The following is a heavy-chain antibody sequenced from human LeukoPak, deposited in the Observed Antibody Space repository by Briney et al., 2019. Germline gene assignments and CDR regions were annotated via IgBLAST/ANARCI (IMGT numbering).Heavy chain of an antibody. Sequence: GGSLRLSCAASGFTFSSYSMNWVRQAPGKVLEWVSYISSSSSTIYYADSVKGRFTISRDNAKNSLYLQMNSLRAEDTAVYYCARDLRFGSDYWGQGTLVTVSS. D-gene: IGHD5/OR15-5a*01. CDR1: GFTFSSYS. J-gene: IGHJ4*02. V-gene: IGHV3-48*01. CDR2: ISSSSSTI. CDR3: ARDLRFGSDY.